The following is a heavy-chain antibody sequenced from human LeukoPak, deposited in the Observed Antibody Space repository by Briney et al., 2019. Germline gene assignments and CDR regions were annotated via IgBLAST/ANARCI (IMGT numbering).Heavy chain of an antibody. V-gene: IGHV6-1*01. CDR2: TYYRSKWYN. CDR1: GDSVSSNSAA. D-gene: IGHD5-24*01. J-gene: IGHJ4*02. CDR3: ARIRDDHNYYFVY. Sequence: SQTLSLTCGVSGDSVSSNSAAWSWIRQSPSRGLEWLGRTYYRSKWYNDYAVSLKSRITINPDTSKNQFSLHLNSVTPEDTAVYYCARIRDDHNYYFVYWGQGTLVTVSS.